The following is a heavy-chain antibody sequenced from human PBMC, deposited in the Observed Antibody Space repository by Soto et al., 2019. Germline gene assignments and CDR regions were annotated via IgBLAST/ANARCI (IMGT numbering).Heavy chain of an antibody. CDR1: GFSFSSHA. CDR3: GKGSGKNRADRGPWSVPFGI. D-gene: IGHD2-15*01. CDR2: LSVLGYST. Sequence: GGSLRLSCAASGFSFSSHAMAWVRQAPGKGLEWVSGLSVLGYSTHYADSMNGRFTISRDNSRNTLFLQMNSLRAEDTALYYCGKGSGKNRADRGPWSVPFGIWGQGTMVTVSS. J-gene: IGHJ3*02. V-gene: IGHV3-23*01.